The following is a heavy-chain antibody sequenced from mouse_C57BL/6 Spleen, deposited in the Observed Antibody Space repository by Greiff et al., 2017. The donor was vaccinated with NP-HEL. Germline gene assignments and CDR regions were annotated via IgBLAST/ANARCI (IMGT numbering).Heavy chain of an antibody. CDR3: SYYYGSSPFDY. V-gene: IGHV5-4*01. CDR2: ISDGGSYT. Sequence: EVQVVESGGGLVKPGGSLKLSCAASGFTFSSYAMSWVRQTPEKRLEWVATISDGGSYTYYPDNVKGRFTISRDNAKNNLYLQMSHLKSEDTAMYYCSYYYGSSPFDYWGQGTTLTVSS. D-gene: IGHD1-1*01. J-gene: IGHJ2*01. CDR1: GFTFSSYA.